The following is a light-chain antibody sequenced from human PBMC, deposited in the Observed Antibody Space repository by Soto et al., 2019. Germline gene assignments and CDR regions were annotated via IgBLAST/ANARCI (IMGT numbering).Light chain of an antibody. CDR2: GAS. Sequence: EIVLTQSPGTLSLSPGERATLSCRASQSVSSSYLAWYQQKPGQAPRLLIYGASSRATGIPDRFSGSGSGTHFTLTISRLEREDFAVYYCQQYGSSPRTFGQGKKLEIK. CDR3: QQYGSSPRT. V-gene: IGKV3-20*01. CDR1: QSVSSSY. J-gene: IGKJ2*02.